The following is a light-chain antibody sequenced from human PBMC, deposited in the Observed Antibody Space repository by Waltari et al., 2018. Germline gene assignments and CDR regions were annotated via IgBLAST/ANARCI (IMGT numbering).Light chain of an antibody. Sequence: EIVLPQSPGTLSLSPGERATLSCRASQSVSSNYLAWYQQKPGQAPRLLIYGASSRATGIPDRFSGSGSGTDFTLTISRLEPEDFAVFYCQQYGSSPRTFGQGTKEEIK. CDR1: QSVSSNY. CDR3: QQYGSSPRT. V-gene: IGKV3-20*01. CDR2: GAS. J-gene: IGKJ1*01.